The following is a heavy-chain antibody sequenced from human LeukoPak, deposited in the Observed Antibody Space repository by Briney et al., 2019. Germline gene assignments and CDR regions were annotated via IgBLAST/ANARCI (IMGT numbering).Heavy chain of an antibody. J-gene: IGHJ5*02. V-gene: IGHV5-51*01. CDR2: IYPGDSDT. D-gene: IGHD4-17*01. Sequence: GESLKISCKGSGYSFSSNWIAWVRQMPGKGLEWMMIIYPGDSDTRYSPSFQGQVTFSVDKSINTAYLQWSSLKASDTAIYYCARRLTVTTSLGWFDPWGQGTLVTVSS. CDR1: GYSFSSNW. CDR3: ARRLTVTTSLGWFDP.